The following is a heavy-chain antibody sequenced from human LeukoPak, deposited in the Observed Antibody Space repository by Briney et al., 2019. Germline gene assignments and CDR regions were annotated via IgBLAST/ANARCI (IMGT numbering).Heavy chain of an antibody. V-gene: IGHV3-7*03. CDR1: GFTFSSYW. J-gene: IGHJ6*02. Sequence: PGGSLRLSCAASGFTFSSYWMNWARQAPGKGLEWVASINHNGNVNYYVDSVKGRFTISRDNAKNSLYLQMSNLRAEDTAVYFCARGGGLYVWAQGATVTVSS. CDR3: ARGGGLYV. CDR2: INHNGNVN. D-gene: IGHD3-16*01.